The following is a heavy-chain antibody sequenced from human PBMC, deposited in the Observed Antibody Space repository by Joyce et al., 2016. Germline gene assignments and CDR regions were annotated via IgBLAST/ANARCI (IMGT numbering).Heavy chain of an antibody. CDR1: GFSLSSRGVG. CDR3: AHSNWESVGAFDI. D-gene: IGHD1-26*01. J-gene: IGHJ3*02. CDR2: IYWDDDK. V-gene: IGHV2-5*02. Sequence: QITLKESGPTLVKPTQTLTLTCTFSGFSLSSRGVGVGWIRQPPGKALEWLALIYWDDDKRYSPSLKSRLNITKDTSTNQVVFTMTNMDPVDTATYYCAHSNWESVGAFDIWGHGTMVTVSS.